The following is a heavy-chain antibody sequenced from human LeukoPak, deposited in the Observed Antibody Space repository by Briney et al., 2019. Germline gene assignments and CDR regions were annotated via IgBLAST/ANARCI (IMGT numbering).Heavy chain of an antibody. Sequence: SGPTLVNPTQTLTLTCTFSGFSLSTSGMWVSWIRQPPGKALEWLARIDWDDDKYYSTSLKTRLTISKDTSKNQVVLTMTNMDPVDTATYYCARIQQNYGDYGDAFDIWGQGTMVTVSS. CDR3: ARIQQNYGDYGDAFDI. J-gene: IGHJ3*02. D-gene: IGHD4-17*01. V-gene: IGHV2-70*11. CDR2: IDWDDDK. CDR1: GFSLSTSGMW.